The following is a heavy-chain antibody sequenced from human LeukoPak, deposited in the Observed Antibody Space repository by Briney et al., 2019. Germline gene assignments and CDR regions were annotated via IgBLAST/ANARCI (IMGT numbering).Heavy chain of an antibody. Sequence: GSLRLSCAASGFTFSDYWMHWVRQPPGKGLEWIGDIYHSGSTNYNPSLKSRVTISVDKSKNQFSLRLSSVTAADTAVYYCARVGVAVAVYRGLSDWGQGTLVTVSS. CDR1: GFTFSDYW. J-gene: IGHJ4*02. D-gene: IGHD6-19*01. V-gene: IGHV4-4*02. CDR3: ARVGVAVAVYRGLSD. CDR2: IYHSGST.